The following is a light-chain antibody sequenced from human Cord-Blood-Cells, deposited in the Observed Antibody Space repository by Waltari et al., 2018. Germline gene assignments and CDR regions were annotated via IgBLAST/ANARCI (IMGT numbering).Light chain of an antibody. CDR2: AAS. CDR1: QSISSY. Sequence: DIQMTQSPSSLSASVGDRVTITCRASQSISSYLNWYQQKPGKAPKLLIYAASSLQSGVPSRFSVSGSGTDFTLTISSLQPEDFATYYSQQSYSTPRTFGQGTKVEIK. V-gene: IGKV1-39*01. CDR3: QQSYSTPRT. J-gene: IGKJ1*01.